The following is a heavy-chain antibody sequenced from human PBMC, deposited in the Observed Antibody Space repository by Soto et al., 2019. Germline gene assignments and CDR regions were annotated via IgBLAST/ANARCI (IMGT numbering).Heavy chain of an antibody. CDR2: ISTSGNYI. D-gene: IGHD6-13*01. J-gene: IGHJ2*01. V-gene: IGHV3-21*01. Sequence: EVQLVESGGGLVKPGGSLSLSCAASAFTFSSYSMNWVRQAPGKGLEWVSSISTSGNYIYYADSLKGRFTISRDNAKNSLYLQMNSLRAGDTAVYYCARDAPPAGTRYFDLWGRGTLVTVSS. CDR3: ARDAPPAGTRYFDL. CDR1: AFTFSSYS.